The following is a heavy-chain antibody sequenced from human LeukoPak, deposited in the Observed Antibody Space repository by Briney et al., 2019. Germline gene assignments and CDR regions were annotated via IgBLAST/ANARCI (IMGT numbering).Heavy chain of an antibody. CDR3: ARGKDYGDAGNFDY. J-gene: IGHJ4*02. Sequence: SETLSLTCAVYGGSFSGYYWSWIRQPPGKGLEWIGEINHSGSTNYNPPLKSRVTISEDTSKNQFSLKLSSATAADTAVYYCARGKDYGDAGNFDYWGQGTLVTVSS. V-gene: IGHV4-34*01. CDR1: GGSFSGYY. CDR2: INHSGST. D-gene: IGHD4-17*01.